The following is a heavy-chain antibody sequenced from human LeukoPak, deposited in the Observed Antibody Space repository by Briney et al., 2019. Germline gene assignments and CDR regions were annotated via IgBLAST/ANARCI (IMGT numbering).Heavy chain of an antibody. J-gene: IGHJ5*02. CDR2: VFHSENT. D-gene: IGHD3-22*01. Sequence: SETLSLTCAVSGDSISSDYYWAWIRQPPGKGLEWIGSVFHSENTYYNPSLKNRVTISVDTPKNQFSLKLTSVTAADTAVYYCARGNEDYYDSSGYLSWGQGPLVTVSS. V-gene: IGHV4-38-2*01. CDR1: GDSISSDYY. CDR3: ARGNEDYYDSSGYLS.